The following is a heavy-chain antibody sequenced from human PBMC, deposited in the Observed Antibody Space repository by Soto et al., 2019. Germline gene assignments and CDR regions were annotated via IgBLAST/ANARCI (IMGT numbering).Heavy chain of an antibody. CDR3: AREPYCSGGGCSSFSREYYYYMDV. Sequence: EVHLVESGGDLVQPGGSLRLSCAASGFTFSTYSMNWVRLAPGKGLEWISYISSGSTTIYYADSVRGRFTISRDNAKNSLYLQMNSLRAEDTAVYYCAREPYCSGGGCSSFSREYYYYMDVWGKGTTVTVSS. CDR1: GFTFSTYS. V-gene: IGHV3-48*01. J-gene: IGHJ6*03. CDR2: ISSGSTTI. D-gene: IGHD2-15*01.